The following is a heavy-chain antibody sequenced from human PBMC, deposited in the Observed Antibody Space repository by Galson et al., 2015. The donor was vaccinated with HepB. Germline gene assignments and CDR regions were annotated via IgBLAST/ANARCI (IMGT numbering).Heavy chain of an antibody. Sequence: SLRLSCAASGFTFGDYAMSWFRQAPGKGLEWVGFIRSKAYGGTTEYAASVKGRFTISRDDSKSIAYLQMNSLKTEDTAVYYCTRAPYDGIVGATVREHAFDIWGQGTMVTVSS. CDR3: TRAPYDGIVGATVREHAFDI. J-gene: IGHJ3*02. D-gene: IGHD1-26*01. CDR2: IRSKAYGGTT. V-gene: IGHV3-49*03. CDR1: GFTFGDYA.